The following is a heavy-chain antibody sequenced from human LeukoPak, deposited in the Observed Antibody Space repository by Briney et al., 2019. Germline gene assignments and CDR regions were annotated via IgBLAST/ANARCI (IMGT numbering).Heavy chain of an antibody. J-gene: IGHJ6*02. CDR1: GFTFTSSA. CDR3: AAGTELPYYYYGMDV. D-gene: IGHD1-7*01. Sequence: GASVKVSCKASGFTFTSSAMQWVRQARGQLLEWIGWIVVGSGNTNYAQKFQERVTIARDMSTSTAYMELSSLRSEDTAVYYCAAGTELPYYYYGMDVWGQGTTVTVSS. V-gene: IGHV1-58*02. CDR2: IVVGSGNT.